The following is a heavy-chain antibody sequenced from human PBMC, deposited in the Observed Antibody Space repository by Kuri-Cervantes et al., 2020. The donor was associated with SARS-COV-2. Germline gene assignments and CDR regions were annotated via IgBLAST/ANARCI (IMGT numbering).Heavy chain of an antibody. Sequence: ASVKISCKAAGGTFSSYTISWARQAPRQGLEWMGWISAYNGNTNYAQKLQGRVTMTTDTSTSTAYMELRSLRSDDTAVYYCARGEGAAPDLDAFDIWGQGTMVTVSS. CDR3: ARGEGAAPDLDAFDI. CDR1: GGTFSSYT. J-gene: IGHJ3*02. CDR2: ISAYNGNT. V-gene: IGHV1-18*01. D-gene: IGHD1-26*01.